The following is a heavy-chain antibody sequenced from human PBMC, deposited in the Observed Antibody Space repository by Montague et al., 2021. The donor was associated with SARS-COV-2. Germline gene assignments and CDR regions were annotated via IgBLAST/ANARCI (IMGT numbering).Heavy chain of an antibody. J-gene: IGHJ5*02. D-gene: IGHD1-26*01. CDR1: GGSITNYY. CDR3: ARLPRGNYYVSFDP. CDR2: IYYSTTT. V-gene: IGHV4-59*12. Sequence: SETLSLTCTVSGGSITNYYWTWIRQSPGRGLEWIGYIYYSTTTTYNHPLKSRVTMAIDTTKNQFSLSLSSVTAADSAIYYCARLPRGNYYVSFDPWGQGALVSVSS.